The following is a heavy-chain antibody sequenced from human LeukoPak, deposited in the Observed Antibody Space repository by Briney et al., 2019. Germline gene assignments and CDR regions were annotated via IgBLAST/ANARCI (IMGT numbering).Heavy chain of an antibody. CDR1: GFTFSSYG. J-gene: IGHJ6*03. V-gene: IGHV3-30*02. CDR2: IRYDGSNK. D-gene: IGHD3-10*01. Sequence: GGSLRLSCAASGFTFSSYGMHWVRQAPGKGLEWVAFIRYDGSNKYYADSVKGRFTISRDNSKNTLYLQMNSLRAEDTAVYYCAREPSLLTGFYYYYYMDVWGKGTTVTVSS. CDR3: AREPSLLTGFYYYYYMDV.